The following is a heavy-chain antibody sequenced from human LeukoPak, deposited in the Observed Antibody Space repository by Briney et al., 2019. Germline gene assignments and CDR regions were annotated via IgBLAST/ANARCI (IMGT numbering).Heavy chain of an antibody. CDR2: ISSSGSTI. CDR1: GFTFSSYD. CDR3: AELGITMIGGV. D-gene: IGHD3-10*02. J-gene: IGHJ6*04. V-gene: IGHV3-48*03. Sequence: PGGSLRLSCAASGFTFSSYDMNWVRQAPGEGLEWVSYISSSGSTIYYADSVKGRFTISRDNAKNSLYLQMNSLRAEDTAVYYCAELGITMIGGVWGKGTTVTICS.